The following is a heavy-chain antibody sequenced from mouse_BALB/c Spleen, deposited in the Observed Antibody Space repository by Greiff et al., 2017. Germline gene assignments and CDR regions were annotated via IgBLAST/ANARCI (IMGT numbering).Heavy chain of an antibody. D-gene: IGHD5-2*01. Sequence: EVHLVESGGGLVKPGGSLKLSCAASGFTFSSYAMSWVRQTPEKRLEWVASISSGGSTYYPDSVKGRFTISRDNARNILYLQMSSLRSEDTAMYYCARGNILAGWYFDVWGAGTTVTVSS. J-gene: IGHJ1*01. CDR3: ARGNILAGWYFDV. CDR2: ISSGGST. CDR1: GFTFSSYA. V-gene: IGHV5-6-5*01.